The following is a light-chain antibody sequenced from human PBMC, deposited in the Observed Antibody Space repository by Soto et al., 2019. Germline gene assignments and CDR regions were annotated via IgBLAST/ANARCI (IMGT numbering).Light chain of an antibody. CDR3: FSKISGFVYG. V-gene: IGLV2-14*01. CDR2: DVN. J-gene: IGLJ1*01. CDR1: NTDLGVYGY. Sequence: QSALAQPASVSGSFGQSITISCSGPNTDLGVYGYVSWYQHHPGKAPKLLIYDVNNRPSGISDRFSGSKSGDTASLPISGLQAEDEADYFCFSKISGFVYGFGTGTKVTVL.